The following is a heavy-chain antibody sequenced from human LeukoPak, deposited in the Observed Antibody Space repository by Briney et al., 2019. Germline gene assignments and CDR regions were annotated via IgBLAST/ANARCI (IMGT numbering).Heavy chain of an antibody. CDR3: ARGSDYGANLIDY. D-gene: IGHD4-23*01. CDR1: GGSFSDYY. CDR2: INHSGNS. Sequence: SETLSLTCAVYGGSFSDYYWSWIRQPPGKGLEWIGEINHSGNSNYNPSLKSRVTISVDPSKNQFSLKLSSVTAADTAVYYCARGSDYGANLIDYWGQGTLVTVSS. J-gene: IGHJ4*02. V-gene: IGHV4-34*01.